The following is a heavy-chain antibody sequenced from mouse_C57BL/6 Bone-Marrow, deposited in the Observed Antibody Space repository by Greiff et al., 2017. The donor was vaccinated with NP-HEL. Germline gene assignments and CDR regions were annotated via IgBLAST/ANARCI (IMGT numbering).Heavy chain of an antibody. CDR1: GFSLTSYG. J-gene: IGHJ1*03. CDR2: IWSDGST. CDR3: ARQNDGYYGWYFDV. D-gene: IGHD2-3*01. V-gene: IGHV2-6-1*01. Sequence: VQLQQSGPGLVAPSQSLSITCTVSGFSLTSYGVHWVRQPPGKGLEWLVVIWSDGSTTYNSALKSRLSISKDNSKSQVFLKMNSLQTDDTAMYYCARQNDGYYGWYFDVWGTGTTVTVSS.